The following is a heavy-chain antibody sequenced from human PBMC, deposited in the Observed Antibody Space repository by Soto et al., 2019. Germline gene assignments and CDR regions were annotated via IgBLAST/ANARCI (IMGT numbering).Heavy chain of an antibody. J-gene: IGHJ5*02. CDR2: IYWDDDK. V-gene: IGHV2-5*02. D-gene: IGHD6-6*01. CDR1: GFSLSTSGVG. Sequence: QITLKESGPTLVKPTQTLTLTCTFSGFSLSTSGVGVGWIRQSPGKALEWLALIYWDDDKRYSPSLKSRLTITKDTSKNQVVLTMTNMDPLDTATYYCAHVVIAAGPTNWLDPWGQGTLVTVSS. CDR3: AHVVIAAGPTNWLDP.